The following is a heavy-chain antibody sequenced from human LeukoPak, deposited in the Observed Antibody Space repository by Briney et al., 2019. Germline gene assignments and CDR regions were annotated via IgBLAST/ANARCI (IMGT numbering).Heavy chain of an antibody. Sequence: TGGSLRLSCAASGFTFSNYAMHWVRQAPGKGLEWVAIISYDGSNKYYADSVKGRFTISRDNSKTTLYLQMNSLRAEDTAVYYCARETKNWNDGGYAFDIWGQGTMVTVSS. J-gene: IGHJ3*02. D-gene: IGHD1-1*01. CDR3: ARETKNWNDGGYAFDI. CDR2: ISYDGSNK. V-gene: IGHV3-30-3*01. CDR1: GFTFSNYA.